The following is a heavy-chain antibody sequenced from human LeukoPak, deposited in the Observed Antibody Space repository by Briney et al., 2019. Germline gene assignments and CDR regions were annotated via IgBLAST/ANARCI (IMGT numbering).Heavy chain of an antibody. J-gene: IGHJ3*02. CDR3: ARGGRWELPRPYAFDI. Sequence: ASVKVSCKASGYTFTSYGISWVRRAPGQGLEWMGWISVYNGHTNYAHKLQGRITMTTDTSTTTAYMELRSLRSDDTAVYYCARGGRWELPRPYAFDIWGQGTMVTVSS. CDR1: GYTFTSYG. CDR2: ISVYNGHT. D-gene: IGHD1-26*01. V-gene: IGHV1-18*01.